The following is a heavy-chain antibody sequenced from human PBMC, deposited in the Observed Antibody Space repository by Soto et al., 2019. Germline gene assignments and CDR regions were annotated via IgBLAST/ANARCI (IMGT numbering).Heavy chain of an antibody. CDR3: AREPPVGYCSGTGFHGRNWYDH. CDR1: GYSFTSYW. D-gene: IGHD2-15*01. Sequence: GESLKISCKGSGYSFTSYWISWVRQMPGKVLEWMGRIDPSDSYTNYSPSFQGHITTSADNSISTAYLQWSSLKASATAMYYCAREPPVGYCSGTGFHGRNWYDHWGQGTLVTVSS. J-gene: IGHJ5*02. V-gene: IGHV5-10-1*01. CDR2: IDPSDSYT.